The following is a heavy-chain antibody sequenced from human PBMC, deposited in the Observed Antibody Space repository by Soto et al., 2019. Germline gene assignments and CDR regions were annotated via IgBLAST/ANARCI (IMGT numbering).Heavy chain of an antibody. D-gene: IGHD3-10*01. Sequence: GGSLRLYCAPSGFTVSSNYMSWVRQAPGMGLEWVSVIYSGGSTYYADSVKGRFTISRDNSKSTLYLKMNSLRAEDTAVYYCARDRKVVRGVTYYYYYGMDGWGQGTPVTVSS. J-gene: IGHJ6*01. V-gene: IGHV3-53*01. CDR2: IYSGGST. CDR3: ARDRKVVRGVTYYYYYGMDG. CDR1: GFTVSSNY.